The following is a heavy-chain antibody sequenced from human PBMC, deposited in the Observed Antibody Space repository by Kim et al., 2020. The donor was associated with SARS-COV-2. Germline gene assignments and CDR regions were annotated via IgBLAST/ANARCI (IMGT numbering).Heavy chain of an antibody. CDR2: IYYSGST. V-gene: IGHV4-31*03. CDR1: GGSISSGGYY. Sequence: SETLSLTCTVSGGSISSGGYYWSWIRQHPGKGLEWIGYIYYSGSTYYNPSLKSRVTISVDTSKNQFSLKLSSVTAADTAVYYCARGYDLDAFDIWGQGTMVTVSS. D-gene: IGHD1-20*01. CDR3: ARGYDLDAFDI. J-gene: IGHJ3*02.